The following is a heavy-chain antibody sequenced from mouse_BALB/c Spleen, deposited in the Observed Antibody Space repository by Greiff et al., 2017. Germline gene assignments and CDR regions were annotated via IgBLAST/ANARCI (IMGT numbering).Heavy chain of an antibody. CDR2: IWSGGST. CDR3: ARNTVRQVYYAMDY. D-gene: IGHD2-14*01. V-gene: IGHV2-4-1*01. Sequence: VQLQQSGPGLVQPSQSLSITCTVSGFSLTIYGVHWVRQSPGKGLEWLGVIWSGGSTDYNAAFISRLSISKDNSKSQVFFKMNSLQADDTAIYYCARNTVRQVYYAMDYWGQGTSVTVSS. CDR1: GFSLTIYG. J-gene: IGHJ4*01.